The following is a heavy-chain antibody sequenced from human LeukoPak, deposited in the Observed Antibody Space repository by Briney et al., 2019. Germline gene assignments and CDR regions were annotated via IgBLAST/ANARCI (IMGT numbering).Heavy chain of an antibody. CDR2: ISYDGSNK. CDR3: ARDKVREYYADY. V-gene: IGHV3-30*04. Sequence: PGGSLRLSCAASGFTFSSYAMHWVRQAPGKGLEWVAVISYDGSNKYYADSVKGRVTISRDNSKNTLYLQMNSLRAEDTAVYYCARDKVREYYADYWGQGTLVTVSS. J-gene: IGHJ4*02. CDR1: GFTFSSYA. D-gene: IGHD1-26*01.